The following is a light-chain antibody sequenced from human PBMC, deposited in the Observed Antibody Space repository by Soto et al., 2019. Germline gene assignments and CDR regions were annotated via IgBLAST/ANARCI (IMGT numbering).Light chain of an antibody. J-gene: IGLJ2*01. Sequence: QSALTQPASVSGSPGQSITISCTGTNSDIGGYNYVSWYRHHPGKAPKLMIYGVTKRPSGVPDRFSGSKSGNTAALTVSGLQAEDEAVYYCSSYAGSLVVFGGGTKLTVL. CDR1: NSDIGGYNY. CDR3: SSYAGSLVV. CDR2: GVT. V-gene: IGLV2-8*01.